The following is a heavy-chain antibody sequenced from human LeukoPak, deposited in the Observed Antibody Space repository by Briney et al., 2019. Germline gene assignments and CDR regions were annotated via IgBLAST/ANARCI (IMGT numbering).Heavy chain of an antibody. CDR2: MNSDGSDT. Sequence: GGSLRLSCAASGFTFSTYWMHWVRQAPGKGLVWVSRMNSDGSDTNYADSVKGRFTISRDNAKNTLYLQMNSLRVEDTAVYYCAGASFRGFDYWGQGTLVTVSS. J-gene: IGHJ4*02. CDR3: AGASFRGFDY. V-gene: IGHV3-74*01. CDR1: GFTFSTYW. D-gene: IGHD3-10*01.